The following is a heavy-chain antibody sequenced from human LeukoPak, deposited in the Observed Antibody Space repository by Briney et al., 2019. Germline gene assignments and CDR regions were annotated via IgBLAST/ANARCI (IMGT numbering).Heavy chain of an antibody. CDR2: ISTNGGST. D-gene: IGHD2-2*01. J-gene: IGHJ4*02. Sequence: GGSLRLSCSASGFTFSTYAMHWVRQAPGKGLEYVSAISTNGGSTYHADSVKGRFTISRDNSKNTLHLQMSSLRAEDTAVYYCVKGYCGSISCYPDYWGQGTLVTVSS. V-gene: IGHV3-64D*06. CDR1: GFTFSTYA. CDR3: VKGYCGSISCYPDY.